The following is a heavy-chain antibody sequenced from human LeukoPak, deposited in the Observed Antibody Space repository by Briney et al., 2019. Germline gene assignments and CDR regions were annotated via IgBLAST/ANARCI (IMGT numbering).Heavy chain of an antibody. J-gene: IGHJ4*02. V-gene: IGHV4-34*01. CDR2: INHSGST. Sequence: PSETLSLTCAVYGGSFSSYYWSWIRQPPGKGLEWIGEINHSGSTNYNPSLKSRVTISVDTSKNQFSPKLSSVTAADTAVYYCARGYQPAAAGDYWGQGTLVTVSS. D-gene: IGHD6-13*01. CDR1: GGSFSSYY. CDR3: ARGYQPAAAGDY.